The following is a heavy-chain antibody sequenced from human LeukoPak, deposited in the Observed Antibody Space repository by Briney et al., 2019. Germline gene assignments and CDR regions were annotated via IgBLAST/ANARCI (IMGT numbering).Heavy chain of an antibody. CDR3: ARDLALGAAAGNAFDI. CDR1: GGTFGSYA. V-gene: IGHV1-69*13. J-gene: IGHJ3*02. Sequence: GASVKVSCKASGGTFGSYAISWVRQAPGQGLEWMGGIIPIFGTANYAQKFQGRVTITADESTSTAYMELSSLRSEDTAVYYCARDLALGAAAGNAFDIWGQGTMVTVSS. D-gene: IGHD6-13*01. CDR2: IIPIFGTA.